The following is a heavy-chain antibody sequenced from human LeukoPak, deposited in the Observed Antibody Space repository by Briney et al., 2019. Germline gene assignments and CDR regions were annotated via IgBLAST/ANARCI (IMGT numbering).Heavy chain of an antibody. CDR2: ISTYNGNT. CDR3: ARGGYCNGANCYPFVY. CDR1: GYTFNNYG. D-gene: IGHD2-15*01. V-gene: IGHV1-18*01. Sequence: ASVKVSCKASGYTFNNYGISWVRQAPGQGLEWMAWISTYNGNTNYAQNLQGRVTVTTDTSTSTAYMELRSQRSDDTAVYYCARGGYCNGANCYPFVYWGQGTLVTVSS. J-gene: IGHJ4*02.